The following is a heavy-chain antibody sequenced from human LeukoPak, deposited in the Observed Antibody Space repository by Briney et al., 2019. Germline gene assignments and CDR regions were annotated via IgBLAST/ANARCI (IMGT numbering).Heavy chain of an antibody. CDR3: ARGGDFWSGWVSDY. CDR1: GGSISSSSYY. Sequence: SETLSLTCTVSGGSISSSSYYWGWIRQPPGKGLEWIGGIYYSGSAYYNPSLKSRVTISVDTSKNQFSLKLSSVTAADTAVYYCARGGDFWSGWVSDYWGQGTLVTVSS. J-gene: IGHJ4*02. V-gene: IGHV4-39*07. D-gene: IGHD3-3*01. CDR2: IYYSGSA.